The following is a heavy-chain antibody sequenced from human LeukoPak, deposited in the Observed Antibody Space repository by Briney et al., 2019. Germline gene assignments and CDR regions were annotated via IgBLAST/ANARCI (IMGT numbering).Heavy chain of an antibody. J-gene: IGHJ4*02. CDR3: AKDTPADSNTY. Sequence: GGSLRLSCTASGFIFSSYSMSWVRQAPGKGLEGVSAISGSGGSTYYADSVKGRFTISRDNSKNTLYLQMNSLRAEDTAVYYCAKDTPADSNTYWGQGTLVTVSS. CDR1: GFIFSSYS. D-gene: IGHD4-11*01. V-gene: IGHV3-23*01. CDR2: ISGSGGST.